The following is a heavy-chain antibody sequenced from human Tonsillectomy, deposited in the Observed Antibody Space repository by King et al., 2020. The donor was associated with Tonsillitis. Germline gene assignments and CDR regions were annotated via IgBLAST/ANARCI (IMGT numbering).Heavy chain of an antibody. CDR3: AGGRGWTSEY. Sequence: VQLQESGPGLVKPSETLSLTCTVSGGSISDYYWNWIRRPPGKGLEWIGNIYYTGSTNYNPSLRSRVTISLDTSKNQFSLKLSSVNAADTAVYYCAGGRGWTSEYWGQGTPVTVSS. D-gene: IGHD6-19*01. J-gene: IGHJ1*01. CDR1: GGSISDYY. V-gene: IGHV4-59*01. CDR2: IYYTGST.